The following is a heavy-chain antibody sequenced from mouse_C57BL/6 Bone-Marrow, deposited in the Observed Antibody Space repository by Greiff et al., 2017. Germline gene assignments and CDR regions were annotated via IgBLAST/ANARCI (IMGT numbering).Heavy chain of an antibody. CDR1: GFTFSSYG. D-gene: IGHD2-4*01. J-gene: IGHJ4*01. CDR3: ARRDYDYDRDAMDY. Sequence: EVNLVESGGDLVKPGGSLKLSCAASGFTFSSYGMSWVRQTPDKRLEWVATISSGGSYTYYPDSVKGRFTISRDNAKNTLYLQMSSLKSEDTAMYYCARRDYDYDRDAMDYWGQGTSVTVSS. V-gene: IGHV5-6*01. CDR2: ISSGGSYT.